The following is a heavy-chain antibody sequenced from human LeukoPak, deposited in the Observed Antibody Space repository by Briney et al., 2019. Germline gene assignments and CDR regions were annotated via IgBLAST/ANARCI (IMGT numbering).Heavy chain of an antibody. CDR2: IYSGGST. J-gene: IGHJ4*02. CDR3: ARDSSSMVGAFDY. Sequence: GGSLRLSCAASGFTVSSNYMSWVRQAPGKGLEWVSVIYSGGSTYYADSVKGRFTTSRDNSKNTLYLQMNSLRAEDTAVYYCARDSSSMVGAFDYWGQGTLVTVSS. V-gene: IGHV3-66*01. D-gene: IGHD3-10*01. CDR1: GFTVSSNY.